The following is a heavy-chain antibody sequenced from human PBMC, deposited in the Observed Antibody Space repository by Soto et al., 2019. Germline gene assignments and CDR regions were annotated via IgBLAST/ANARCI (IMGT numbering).Heavy chain of an antibody. Sequence: QVQLQESGPGLVKPSQTLSLTCTVSGGSISSGDYYWSWIRQPPGKGLEWIGYIYYSGSTYYNPSLKSRVTTSVDTSNNQFSLKLSSVTAADTAVYYCARGAYYYDSSGYYYGRGAFDYWGQGTLVTVSS. CDR2: IYYSGST. CDR3: ARGAYYYDSSGYYYGRGAFDY. V-gene: IGHV4-30-4*01. D-gene: IGHD3-22*01. CDR1: GGSISSGDYY. J-gene: IGHJ4*02.